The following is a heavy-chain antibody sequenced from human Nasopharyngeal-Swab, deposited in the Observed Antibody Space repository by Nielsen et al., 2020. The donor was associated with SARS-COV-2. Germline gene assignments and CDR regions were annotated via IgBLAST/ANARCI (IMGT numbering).Heavy chain of an antibody. CDR1: GFTFSSYW. J-gene: IGHJ4*02. D-gene: IGHD3-9*01. CDR2: INSDGSST. CDR3: ARDPLYYDILTSYYSRYYFDY. Sequence: GESLKISCAASGFTFSSYWMHWVRQAPGKGLVWVSRINSDGSSTSYADSVKGRFTISRDNAKNTLYLQMNSLRAEDTAVYYCARDPLYYDILTSYYSRYYFDYWGQGTLVTVSS. V-gene: IGHV3-74*01.